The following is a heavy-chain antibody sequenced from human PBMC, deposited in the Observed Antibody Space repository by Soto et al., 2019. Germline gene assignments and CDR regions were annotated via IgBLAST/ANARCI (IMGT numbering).Heavy chain of an antibody. CDR1: GYTFTSYG. V-gene: IGHV1-18*01. J-gene: IGHJ6*02. CDR3: ARDRYYDFWSGYYTAGYYYYGMDV. CDR2: ISAYNGNT. D-gene: IGHD3-3*01. Sequence: QVQLVQSGAEVKKPGASVKVSCKASGYTFTSYGISWVRQAPGQGLEWMGWISAYNGNTNYAQKLQGRVTMTTDTSTRTAYMELRSLRSDDTAVYYCARDRYYDFWSGYYTAGYYYYGMDVWGQGTTVTVSS.